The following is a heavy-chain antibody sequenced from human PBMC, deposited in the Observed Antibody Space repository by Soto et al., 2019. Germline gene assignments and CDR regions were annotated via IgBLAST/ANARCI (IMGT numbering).Heavy chain of an antibody. CDR1: GFTFSSYT. CDR3: ARDSVRDYLYYYYGMDV. D-gene: IGHD4-17*01. V-gene: IGHV3-21*01. CDR2: IGTSSSYI. Sequence: GGTLRLSCAASGFTFSSYTMNWVRQAPGRGLEWVSSIGTSSSYIYYADSVKGRFTISRDNAKNSLFLQMNSLRADDTAVYYCARDSVRDYLYYYYGMDVWGQGTTVTVSS. J-gene: IGHJ6*02.